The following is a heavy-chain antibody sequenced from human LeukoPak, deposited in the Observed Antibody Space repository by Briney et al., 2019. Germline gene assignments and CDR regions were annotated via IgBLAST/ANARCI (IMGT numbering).Heavy chain of an antibody. V-gene: IGHV1-69*05. CDR1: GGTFSSYA. J-gene: IGHJ3*02. D-gene: IGHD3-22*01. Sequence: GSSVKVSCXASGGTFSSYAISWVRQAPGQGLEWMGRIIPIFGTANYAQKFQGRVTITTDESTSTAYMELSSLRSEDTAVYYCARWNRSGYYDAFDIWGQGTMVTVSS. CDR2: IIPIFGTA. CDR3: ARWNRSGYYDAFDI.